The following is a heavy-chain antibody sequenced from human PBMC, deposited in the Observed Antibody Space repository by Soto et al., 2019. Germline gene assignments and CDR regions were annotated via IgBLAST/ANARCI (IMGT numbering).Heavy chain of an antibody. V-gene: IGHV3-66*01. CDR3: ARGLYSGWHYFDY. Sequence: EVQLVESGGGLVQPGGSLRLSCAASGFTVSSNYMSWVRQAPGEGLEWVSVIYSGGSTYYADSVKGRFTISRDNSKNTLYLQMNSLRAEATAVYYCARGLYSGWHYFDYWGQGTLVTVSS. J-gene: IGHJ4*02. CDR1: GFTVSSNY. CDR2: IYSGGST. D-gene: IGHD5-12*01.